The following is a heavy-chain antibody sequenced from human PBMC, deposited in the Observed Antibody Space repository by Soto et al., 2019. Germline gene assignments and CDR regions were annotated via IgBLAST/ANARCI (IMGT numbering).Heavy chain of an antibody. CDR3: ARFTNKRWPFAY. CDR2: IYYSGST. Sequence: SXTLSLTCTVSGGSMSSYYWSWIRQPPGKGLEWIGYIYYSGSTNYTPSLKSRVTISVDTSKTQFSLKLSSVTVADTAVYYCARFTNKRWPFAYGGQGTLVTVSS. CDR1: GGSMSSYY. V-gene: IGHV4-59*01. J-gene: IGHJ4*02.